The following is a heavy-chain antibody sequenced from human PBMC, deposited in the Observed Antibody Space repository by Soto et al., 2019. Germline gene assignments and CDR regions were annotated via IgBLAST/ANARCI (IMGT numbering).Heavy chain of an antibody. D-gene: IGHD6-19*01. Sequence: SGGSLRLSCAASGFTFSSYSMNWVRQAPGKGLEWVSSISSSSSYIYYADSVKGRFTISRDNAKNSLYLQMNSLRAEDTAVYYCARDLCGAVAESCGMDVWGQGTTVTVSS. V-gene: IGHV3-21*01. CDR2: ISSSSSYI. CDR1: GFTFSSYS. J-gene: IGHJ6*02. CDR3: ARDLCGAVAESCGMDV.